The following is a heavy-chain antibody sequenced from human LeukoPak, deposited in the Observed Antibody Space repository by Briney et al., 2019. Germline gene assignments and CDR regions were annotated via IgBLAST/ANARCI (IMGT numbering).Heavy chain of an antibody. V-gene: IGHV4-4*07. D-gene: IGHD3-22*01. CDR1: GGSIGWDY. CDR3: AREEYFQDSNGYSYYFHY. Sequence: KPSETLSLTCTVSGGSIGWDYWSWIRQSAGKGLERIGRIYKSGSTNYNPSFRSRVTMSVDTSKNQFSLSVTSVTAADTAVYYCAREEYFQDSNGYSYYFHYWGQGSLVTVSS. CDR2: IYKSGST. J-gene: IGHJ4*02.